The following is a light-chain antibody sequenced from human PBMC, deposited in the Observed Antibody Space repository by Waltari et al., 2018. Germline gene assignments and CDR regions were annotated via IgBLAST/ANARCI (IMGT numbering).Light chain of an antibody. CDR3: LQHNTYPFT. CDR2: EAS. Sequence: DIQITQSPSSLSASVGDTVTITCRTSQSISSNLNWFQQKPGRAPKVLIYEASNLEGGVPSRFSGSGSGTEFTLTINSLQPEDFAAYYCLQHNTYPFTFGPGTKLDIK. CDR1: QSISSN. V-gene: IGKV1-17*01. J-gene: IGKJ3*01.